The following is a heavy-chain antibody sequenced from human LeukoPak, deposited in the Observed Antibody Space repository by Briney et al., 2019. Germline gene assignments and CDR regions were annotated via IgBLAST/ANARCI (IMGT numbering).Heavy chain of an antibody. J-gene: IGHJ4*02. Sequence: GGSLRLSCAASGFTFSNAWMSWVRQAPGKGLEWVANIKQDGSEKYYVDSVKGRFTISRDNAKNSLYLQMNSLRAEDTAVYYCAREVGEDYYDSSGYWYFDYWGQGTLVTVSS. CDR1: GFTFSNAW. CDR3: AREVGEDYYDSSGYWYFDY. D-gene: IGHD3-22*01. V-gene: IGHV3-7*01. CDR2: IKQDGSEK.